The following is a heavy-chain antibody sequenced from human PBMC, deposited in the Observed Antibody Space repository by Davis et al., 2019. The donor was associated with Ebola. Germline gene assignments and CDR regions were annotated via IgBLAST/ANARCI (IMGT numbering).Heavy chain of an antibody. Sequence: MPSETLSLTCAVSGGSISSGGYSWSWIRQPPGKGLEWIGYIYYSGTTYYNPSLKSRVTMSADRPKNQFSLKLSSVTAADTAVYYCARVDGGDFDYWGQGTLVTVSA. CDR3: ARVDGGDFDY. D-gene: IGHD4-23*01. J-gene: IGHJ4*02. CDR2: IYYSGTT. V-gene: IGHV4-30-2*01. CDR1: GGSISSGGYS.